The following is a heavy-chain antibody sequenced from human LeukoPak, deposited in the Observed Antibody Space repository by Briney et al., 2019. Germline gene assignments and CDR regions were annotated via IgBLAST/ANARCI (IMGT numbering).Heavy chain of an antibody. V-gene: IGHV1-69*05. Sequence: PGASVKVSCKASGGTFSSYAISWVRQAPGQGLEWMGGIIPIFGTANYAQKFQGRVTMTRNTSISTAYMELSSLRSEDTAVYYCARRVLLYDILTAYSRYYYYYMDVWGRGTTVTISS. CDR1: GGTFSSYA. CDR2: IIPIFGTA. D-gene: IGHD3-9*01. CDR3: ARRVLLYDILTAYSRYYYYYMDV. J-gene: IGHJ6*03.